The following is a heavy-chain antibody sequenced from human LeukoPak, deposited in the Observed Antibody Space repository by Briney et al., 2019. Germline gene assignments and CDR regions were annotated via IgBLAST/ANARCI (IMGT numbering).Heavy chain of an antibody. V-gene: IGHV3-48*01. Sequence: GGSLRLSCAVSGFTFSSYAMSWVRQAPGKGLEWVSAISSSSSTLYYADSVKGRFSISRDNAKNSLYLQMNSLRAEDTAVYYCARDHHRRLYDSQARDTFDIWGQGTLVTVSS. D-gene: IGHD3-22*01. CDR1: GFTFSSYA. J-gene: IGHJ3*02. CDR2: ISSSSSTL. CDR3: ARDHHRRLYDSQARDTFDI.